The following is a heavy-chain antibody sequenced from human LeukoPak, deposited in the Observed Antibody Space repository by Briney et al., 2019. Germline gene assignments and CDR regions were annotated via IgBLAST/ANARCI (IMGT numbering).Heavy chain of an antibody. V-gene: IGHV1-69*05. J-gene: IGHJ5*02. CDR1: GDTFSSYA. D-gene: IGHD3-10*01. CDR3: ARAHGSGSYYNVYWFHP. Sequence: SVQVSCKAPGDTFSSYAISWVRQAPGQWLEWMGRIIPIFGTANYAQKFQGRVTITTDESTSTAYMELSSLRSEDTAVYYCARAHGSGSYYNVYWFHPWGQGTLVTVSS. CDR2: IIPIFGTA.